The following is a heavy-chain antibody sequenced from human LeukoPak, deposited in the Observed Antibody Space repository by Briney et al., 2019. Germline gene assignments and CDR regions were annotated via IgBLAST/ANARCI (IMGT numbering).Heavy chain of an antibody. CDR3: ARDVAFYGSSWHNWFDP. CDR1: GYTFTNYG. Sequence: GASVKVSCKASGYTFTNYGISWVRQAPGQGLEWMGWISAYNGNTNYAQKLQGRVTMTTDTSTNTAYMELRSLGSDDTAVYYCARDVAFYGSSWHNWFDPWGQGTLVTVSS. D-gene: IGHD6-13*01. J-gene: IGHJ5*02. V-gene: IGHV1-18*01. CDR2: ISAYNGNT.